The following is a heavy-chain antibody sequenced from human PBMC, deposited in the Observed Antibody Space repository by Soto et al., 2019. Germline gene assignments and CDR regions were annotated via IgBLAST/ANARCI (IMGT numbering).Heavy chain of an antibody. CDR1: GFSISDYW. CDR2: LNEDGSEE. Sequence: EVQMVESGGGLAQPGGSLRLSCAASGFSISDYWMSWVRQAPGKGLEWVGNLNEDGSEENYVDSVKGRFTISRDNAKNSLYLQMNSLRVEDTAVYYCCHTWVGGQGTLVTVSS. J-gene: IGHJ4*02. CDR3: CHTWV. D-gene: IGHD1-26*01. V-gene: IGHV3-7*01.